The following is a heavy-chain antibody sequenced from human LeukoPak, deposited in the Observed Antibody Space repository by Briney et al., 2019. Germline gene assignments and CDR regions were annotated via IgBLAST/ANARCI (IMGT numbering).Heavy chain of an antibody. CDR1: GFTIRDYY. D-gene: IGHD2-15*01. CDR3: ARDRDVAVVSAHYDAYDI. CDR2: ISGPATTT. J-gene: IGHJ3*02. Sequence: GGSLRLSCAASGFTIRDYYMICIRQAPGKGLEWISSISGPATTTHYTDSVKGRFAISRDNADNSLYLQMDSLRVEDTAVYYFARDRDVAVVSAHYDAYDIWGQGTLVTVSS. V-gene: IGHV3-11*01.